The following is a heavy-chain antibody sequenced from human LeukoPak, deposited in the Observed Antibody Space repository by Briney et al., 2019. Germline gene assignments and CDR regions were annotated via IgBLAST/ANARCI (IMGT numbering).Heavy chain of an antibody. V-gene: IGHV3-21*01. CDR3: ARGGIYDYVWGRKPFDY. D-gene: IGHD3-16*01. CDR2: ISSSSSYI. Sequence: PGGSLRLSCAASGFTLSSHSMNWVRQAPGKGLEWVSSISSSSSYIYYADSVKGRFTISRDNAKNSLYLQMNSLRAEDTAVYYCARGGIYDYVWGRKPFDYWGQGTLVTVSS. J-gene: IGHJ4*02. CDR1: GFTLSSHS.